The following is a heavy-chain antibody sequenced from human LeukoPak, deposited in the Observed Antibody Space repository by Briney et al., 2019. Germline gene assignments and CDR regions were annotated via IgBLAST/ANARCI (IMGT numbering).Heavy chain of an antibody. D-gene: IGHD3-3*01. CDR1: GFTFSSYW. V-gene: IGHV3-7*01. CDR2: IKQDGSEK. CDR3: AKILKTPTYYDFWSGYYGYYYMDV. J-gene: IGHJ6*03. Sequence: GGSLRLSCAASGFTFSSYWMSWVRQAPGKGLEWVANIKQDGSEKYYVDSVKGRFTISSDNAKNSLYLQMNSLRAEDTAVYYCAKILKTPTYYDFWSGYYGYYYMDVWGKGTTVTVSS.